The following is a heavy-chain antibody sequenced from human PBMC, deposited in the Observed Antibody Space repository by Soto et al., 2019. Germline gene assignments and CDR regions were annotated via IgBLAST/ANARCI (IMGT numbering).Heavy chain of an antibody. CDR3: VRDRMWEQWLGPHDAFEI. V-gene: IGHV3-48*02. CDR1: GFTFSIFS. J-gene: IGHJ3*02. D-gene: IGHD6-19*01. Sequence: EVQLVESGGGLVQPGGSLRLSWAASGFTFSIFSMSWVRQAPGKGLEWISYVNAAANDIYYTDSVRGRFTISRDNAKNSLDLQTNSLRDDDTAVYYCVRDRMWEQWLGPHDAFEIWGQGTMVTVS. CDR2: VNAAANDI.